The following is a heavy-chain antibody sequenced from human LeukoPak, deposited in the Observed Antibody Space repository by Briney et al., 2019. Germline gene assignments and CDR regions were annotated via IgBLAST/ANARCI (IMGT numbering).Heavy chain of an antibody. Sequence: SETLSLTCTVSGGSISSYYWGWIRQPPGKGLEWIGSIYYSGSTYYNPSLKSRVTISVDTSKNQFSLKLSSVTAADTAVYYCARHPRSGVVVPAAIDYWGQGTLVTVSS. V-gene: IGHV4-39*01. CDR1: GGSISSYY. J-gene: IGHJ4*02. CDR2: IYYSGST. D-gene: IGHD2-2*01. CDR3: ARHPRSGVVVPAAIDY.